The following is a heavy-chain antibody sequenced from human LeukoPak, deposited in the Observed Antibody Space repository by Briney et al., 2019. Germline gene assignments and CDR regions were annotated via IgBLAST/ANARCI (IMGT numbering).Heavy chain of an antibody. CDR1: GFTFSSYG. CDR3: ASWDVAAAGYDY. CDR2: IRYDGSNK. D-gene: IGHD6-13*01. Sequence: GGSLRLSCAASGFTFSSYGMHWVRQAPGKGLEWVAFIRYDGSNKYYADSVKGRFTISRDNSKNTLYLQMNSLRAEDTAVYYCASWDVAAAGYDYWGQGTLVTVSS. V-gene: IGHV3-30*02. J-gene: IGHJ4*02.